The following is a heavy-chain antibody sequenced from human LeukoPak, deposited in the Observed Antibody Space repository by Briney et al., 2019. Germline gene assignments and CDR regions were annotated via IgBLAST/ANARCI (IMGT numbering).Heavy chain of an antibody. CDR3: AKQGITGTWGYFDY. CDR1: GFTFSSYG. CDR2: ISYDGSNK. Sequence: GRSLRLSCAASGFTFSSYGMHWVRQAPGKGLEWVAVISYDGSNKYYADSVKGRFTISRDNSKNTLYLQMNSLRAEDTAVYYCAKQGITGTWGYFDYWGQGTLVTVSS. J-gene: IGHJ4*02. D-gene: IGHD1-20*01. V-gene: IGHV3-30*18.